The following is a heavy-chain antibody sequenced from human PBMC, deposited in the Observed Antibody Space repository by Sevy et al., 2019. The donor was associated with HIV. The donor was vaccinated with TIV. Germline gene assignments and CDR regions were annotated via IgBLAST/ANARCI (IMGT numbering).Heavy chain of an antibody. Sequence: GGSLRLSCVASGFTFNKAWMSWVRQAPGKGLEWVGRIKSKTDGATRDLAAPVKGRIIISRDDSKNTLYLQISNLKIEDTGVYFCAAGVGASDFDYWGQGTLVIVSS. CDR2: IKSKTDGATR. CDR1: GFTFNKAW. CDR3: AAGVGASDFDY. D-gene: IGHD1-26*01. J-gene: IGHJ4*02. V-gene: IGHV3-15*01.